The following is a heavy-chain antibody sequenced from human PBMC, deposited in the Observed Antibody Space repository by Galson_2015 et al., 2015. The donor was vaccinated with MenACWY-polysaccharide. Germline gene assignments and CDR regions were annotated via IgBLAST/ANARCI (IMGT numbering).Heavy chain of an antibody. CDR3: AKKSSAGASDN. J-gene: IGHJ4*02. CDR2: ISYDGREK. CDR1: GFSFDYYD. V-gene: IGHV3-30*18. D-gene: IGHD1-14*01. Sequence: SLRLSCAASGFSFDYYDIHWVRRAPGKGLEWVAVISYDGREKYYADSVKGRFTISRDNSRNTMFLQMTSLRVDDTAVYYCAKKSSAGASDNWGQGALVIVSS.